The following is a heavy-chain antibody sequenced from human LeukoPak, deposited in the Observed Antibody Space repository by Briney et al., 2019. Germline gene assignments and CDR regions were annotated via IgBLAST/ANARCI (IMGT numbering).Heavy chain of an antibody. D-gene: IGHD4-11*01. CDR1: GFTFSSYW. V-gene: IGHV3-7*01. CDR3: AKDIDNDYSNPYYFDY. J-gene: IGHJ4*02. CDR2: IKQDGSEK. Sequence: HPGGSLRLSCAASGFTFSSYWMSWVRQAPGKGLEWVANIKQDGSEKYYVDSVKGRFTISRDNAKNSLYLQMNSLRAEDTAVYYCAKDIDNDYSNPYYFDYWGQGPLVTVSS.